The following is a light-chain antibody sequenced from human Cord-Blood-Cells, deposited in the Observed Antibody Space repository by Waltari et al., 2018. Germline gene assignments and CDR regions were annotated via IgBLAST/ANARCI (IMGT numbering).Light chain of an antibody. J-gene: IGLJ2*01. V-gene: IGLV2-14*01. CDR1: SSDVGGYHY. CDR3: SSYTSSSTVV. CDR2: DVS. Sequence: QSALTQPASVSGSPGEWRRRAGTGTSSDVGGYHYVSWYQQHPGKAPKLMIYDVSNRPSVVSNRFSGSKSGNTASLTISGLQAEDEADYYCSSYTSSSTVVFGGGTKLTVL.